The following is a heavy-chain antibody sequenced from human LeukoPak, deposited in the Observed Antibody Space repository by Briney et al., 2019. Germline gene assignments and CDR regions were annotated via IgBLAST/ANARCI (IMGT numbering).Heavy chain of an antibody. D-gene: IGHD4-17*01. J-gene: IGHJ1*01. CDR1: GGSVSNGSYY. CDR3: ARAAVTTSRYFQH. CDR2: IYHSGST. V-gene: IGHV4-39*07. Sequence: SSETLSLTCTVSGGSVSNGSYYWGWIRQPPGKGLEWIGSIYHSGSTYYNPSLKSRVTISVDTSKNQFSLKLSSVTAADTAVYYCARAAVTTSRYFQHWGQGTLVTVSS.